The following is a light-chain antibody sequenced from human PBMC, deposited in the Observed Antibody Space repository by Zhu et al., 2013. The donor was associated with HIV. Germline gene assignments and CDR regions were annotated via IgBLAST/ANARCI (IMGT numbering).Light chain of an antibody. CDR1: SSNIGGNT. V-gene: IGLV1-44*01. J-gene: IGLJ1*01. Sequence: QSVLTQPPSASGPPGQGVTISCSGGSSNIGGNTVHWYQHLPETAPKLLIYSNDRRPSGVPDRFSGSKSGNTASLTISGLQAEDEADYYCCSYAGRYTYLFGTGTKVTVL. CDR3: CSYAGRYTYL. CDR2: SND.